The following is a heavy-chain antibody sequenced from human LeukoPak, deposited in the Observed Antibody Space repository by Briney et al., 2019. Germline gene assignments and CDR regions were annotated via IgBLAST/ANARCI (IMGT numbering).Heavy chain of an antibody. V-gene: IGHV4-30-2*01. J-gene: IGHJ3*02. D-gene: IGHD5-24*01. CDR1: GGSISSGGYY. CDR2: IYHSGST. Sequence: PSQTLSLTCTVSGGSISSGGYYWSWIRQPPGKGLEWIGYIYHSGSTYYNPSLKSRVTISVDRSKNQFSLKLSSVTAADTAVYYCARFSPAREMATITAAFDIWGQGTMVTVSS. CDR3: ARFSPAREMATITAAFDI.